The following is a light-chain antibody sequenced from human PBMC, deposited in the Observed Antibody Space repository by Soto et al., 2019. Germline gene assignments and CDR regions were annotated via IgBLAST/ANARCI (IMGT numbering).Light chain of an antibody. Sequence: DIQMTQSPSTLSASVGDRITITCRASQSISSWLAWCQQKPGKAPKLLIYAAPSLRSGVPSRFSGSGSGTDFTLTTTSLQPDDFATYYCQQYNRKWTFGQGTKVEIK. CDR1: QSISSW. CDR2: AAP. V-gene: IGKV1-5*03. CDR3: QQYNRKWT. J-gene: IGKJ1*01.